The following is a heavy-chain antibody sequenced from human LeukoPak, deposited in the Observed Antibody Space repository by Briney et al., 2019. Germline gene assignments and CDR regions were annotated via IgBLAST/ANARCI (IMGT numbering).Heavy chain of an antibody. V-gene: IGHV3-74*01. J-gene: IGHJ4*02. CDR3: ARFLMVTAGDY. CDR1: GFTFSGSW. D-gene: IGHD2-21*02. Sequence: PGGSLRLSCAASGFTFSGSWMHWVRQAPGKGLVWVSRITGDGSGATYADSVKGRFTISGDNAKNTVYLQMNSLRDEDTAVYYCARFLMVTAGDYWGQGTPVTVSS. CDR2: ITGDGSGA.